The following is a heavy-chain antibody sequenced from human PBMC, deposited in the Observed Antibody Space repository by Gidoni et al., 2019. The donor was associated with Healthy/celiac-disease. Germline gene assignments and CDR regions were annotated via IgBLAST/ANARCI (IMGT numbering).Heavy chain of an antibody. D-gene: IGHD5-18*01. CDR2: IIPVLGIA. V-gene: IGHV1-69*02. Sequence: LQLVQSGTEVKKPGSSMTISCKASGGRFSSYTIIWVRQAPGQGLEWMGRIIPVLGIANYAQKYQGRVTITADKSTSTAYMELSSLRSGDTAVYYCATRLLFGDTAMADYYYYGMDVWGQGTTVTVSS. J-gene: IGHJ6*02. CDR1: GGRFSSYT. CDR3: ATRLLFGDTAMADYYYYGMDV.